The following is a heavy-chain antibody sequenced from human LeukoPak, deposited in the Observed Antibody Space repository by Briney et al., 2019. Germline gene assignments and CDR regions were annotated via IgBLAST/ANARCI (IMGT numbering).Heavy chain of an antibody. V-gene: IGHV1-18*01. D-gene: IGHD3-3*01. CDR2: ISAYNGNT. J-gene: IGHJ5*02. Sequence: GASVTVSCKASGYTFTSYGISWVRQAPGQGLEWMGWISAYNGNTNYAQKLQGRVTMTTDTSTSTAYMELRSLSSDDTAVYYCARDALRFLEWLLYNWFDPWGQGTLVTVSS. CDR3: ARDALRFLEWLLYNWFDP. CDR1: GYTFTSYG.